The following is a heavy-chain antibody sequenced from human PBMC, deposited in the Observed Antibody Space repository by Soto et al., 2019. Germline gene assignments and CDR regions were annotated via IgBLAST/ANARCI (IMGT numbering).Heavy chain of an antibody. CDR1: GAYVSSAGYS. J-gene: IGHJ4*02. D-gene: IGHD5-12*01. CDR2: VYQSGRT. V-gene: IGHV4-30-4*07. Sequence: TLSLTCSASGAYVSSAGYSWSWIRQPPGKGLEWIGYVYQSGRTYGSVTTSYNPSLKSRVTISVDRSTNQFSLKLISVTAADTAVYFCARGQSIVAAIDYFDYWGQGSLVT. CDR3: ARGQSIVAAIDYFDY.